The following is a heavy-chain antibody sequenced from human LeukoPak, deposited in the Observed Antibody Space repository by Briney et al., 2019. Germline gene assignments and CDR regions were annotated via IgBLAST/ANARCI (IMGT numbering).Heavy chain of an antibody. J-gene: IGHJ4*02. Sequence: GGSLRLSCAASGFTVSSNYMSWVRQAPGKGLEWVSVIYSGGSTYYADSVKGRFTISRDNSKNTLYLQMNSLRAEDTAVHYCARQIMITFGGVIALSGYFDYWGQGILVTVSS. CDR3: ARQIMITFGGVIALSGYFDY. CDR2: IYSGGST. V-gene: IGHV3-66*04. CDR1: GFTVSSNY. D-gene: IGHD3-16*02.